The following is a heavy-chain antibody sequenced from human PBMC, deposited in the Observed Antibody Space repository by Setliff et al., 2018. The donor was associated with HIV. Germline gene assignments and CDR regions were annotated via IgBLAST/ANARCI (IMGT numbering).Heavy chain of an antibody. Sequence: SETLSLTCTVSGGSISSYYWSWIRQPPGKGLEWIGYMYYSGNTNYNPSLKSRLTISIDTSKKQFSLKLTSVTAADAAIYYCVASSSWSCRLNYWGQGTLVTVSS. D-gene: IGHD2-2*01. CDR1: GGSISSYY. CDR3: VASSSWSCRLNY. CDR2: MYYSGNT. V-gene: IGHV4-59*12. J-gene: IGHJ4*02.